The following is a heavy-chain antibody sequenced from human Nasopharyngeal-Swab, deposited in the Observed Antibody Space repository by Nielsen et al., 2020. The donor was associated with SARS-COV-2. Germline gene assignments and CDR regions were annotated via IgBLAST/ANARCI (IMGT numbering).Heavy chain of an antibody. CDR2: ISSSSTI. Sequence: GGSLRLSCAVSGFSTSHVHWVRQAPGKGLEWVSYISSSSTIYYADSVKGRFTISRDNARNTLYLQMNSLRVEDTAVYYCVKHQGSSSDQWGQGTLVTVSS. V-gene: IGHV3-69-1*01. CDR1: GFSTSH. J-gene: IGHJ4*02. CDR3: VKHQGSSSDQ.